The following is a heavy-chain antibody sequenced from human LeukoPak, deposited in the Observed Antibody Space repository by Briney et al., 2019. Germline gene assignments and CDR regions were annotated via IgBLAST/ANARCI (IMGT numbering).Heavy chain of an antibody. D-gene: IGHD6-19*01. Sequence: TLSLTCTVSGGSISSGDYYWSWIRQPPGKGLEWIGYIYYSGSTCYNPSLKSRVTISVDTSKNQFSLKLRSVTAADTAVYYCARDQASTGSGWSDWGQGTLVTVSS. V-gene: IGHV4-30-4*01. CDR2: IYYSGST. CDR1: GGSISSGDYY. CDR3: ARDQASTGSGWSD. J-gene: IGHJ4*02.